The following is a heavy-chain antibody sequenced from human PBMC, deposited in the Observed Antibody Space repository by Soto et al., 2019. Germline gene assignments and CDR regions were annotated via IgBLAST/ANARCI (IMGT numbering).Heavy chain of an antibody. CDR1: GYSLTSYW. CDR2: IYPGDSDT. Sequence: GESLKISRKGSGYSLTSYWIGWVRQLPGKGLEWMGIIYPGDSDTRYSPSFQGQVTISADKSISTAYLQWSSLKASDTAMYYCARPFTVDYYDAHRAFDIGGQGTMVTVSS. CDR3: ARPFTVDYYDAHRAFDI. D-gene: IGHD3-22*01. V-gene: IGHV5-51*01. J-gene: IGHJ3*02.